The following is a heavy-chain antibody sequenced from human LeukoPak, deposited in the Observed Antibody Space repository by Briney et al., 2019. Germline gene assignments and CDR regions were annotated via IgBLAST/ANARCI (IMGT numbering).Heavy chain of an antibody. D-gene: IGHD2-2*01. CDR3: ARGAIGHYYYGMDA. CDR1: GYTFTSYD. Sequence: ASVKVSCKASGYTFTSYDINWVRQATGQGLEWMGWMNPNSGNTGYAQKFQGRVTITRNTSISTAYMELSSLRSEDTAVYYCARGAIGHYYYGMDAWGQGTTVTVSS. V-gene: IGHV1-8*03. J-gene: IGHJ6*02. CDR2: MNPNSGNT.